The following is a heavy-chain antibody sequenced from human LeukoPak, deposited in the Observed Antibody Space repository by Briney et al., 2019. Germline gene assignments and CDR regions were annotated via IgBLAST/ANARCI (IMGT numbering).Heavy chain of an antibody. J-gene: IGHJ5*02. D-gene: IGHD3-22*01. Sequence: GESLKISCKGSGYSFTSYWISWVRQMPGKGLEWMGRIDPSDSYTNYSPSFQGHVTISADKFISTAYLQWSSLKASDTAMYYCARHKGPYITMTYGWFDPWGQGTLVTVSS. CDR1: GYSFTSYW. V-gene: IGHV5-10-1*01. CDR3: ARHKGPYITMTYGWFDP. CDR2: IDPSDSYT.